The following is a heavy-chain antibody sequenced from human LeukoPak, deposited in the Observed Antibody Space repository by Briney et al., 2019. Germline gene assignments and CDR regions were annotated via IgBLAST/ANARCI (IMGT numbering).Heavy chain of an antibody. Sequence: GRSLRLSCAAFGFTSSNYGMHWVRQAPGKGLEWVARLVYDARSDYANSVKGRFSISRDDSKNTLFLDMSNLRVEDTALYYCARDLSAAFDFWGQGVLVTVSS. V-gene: IGHV3-33*08. CDR1: GFTSSNYG. D-gene: IGHD6-19*01. CDR2: LVYDARS. J-gene: IGHJ4*02. CDR3: ARDLSAAFDF.